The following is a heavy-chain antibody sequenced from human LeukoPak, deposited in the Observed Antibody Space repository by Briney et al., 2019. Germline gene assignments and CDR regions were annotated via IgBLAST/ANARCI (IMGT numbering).Heavy chain of an antibody. CDR1: GFTFSSYG. V-gene: IGHV3-33*08. D-gene: IGHD3-10*01. J-gene: IGHJ4*02. Sequence: GGSLRLSCAASGFTFSSYGMHWVRQAPGKGLEWVSVIWYDGSNKYYADSVKGRFTISRDNSKNTLYLQMNSLRAEDTAVYYCAREDYYGSGSYLDYWGQGTLVTVSS. CDR3: AREDYYGSGSYLDY. CDR2: IWYDGSNK.